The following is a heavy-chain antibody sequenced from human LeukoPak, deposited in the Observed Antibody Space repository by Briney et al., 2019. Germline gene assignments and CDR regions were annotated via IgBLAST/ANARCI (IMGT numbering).Heavy chain of an antibody. D-gene: IGHD6-13*01. V-gene: IGHV4-39*01. Sequence: SETLSLTCTVSGGSISSSSYYWGWIRQPPGKGLEWIGNIYYSGSTYYNPSLESRVTISEDTSKNQFSLKLSSVTAADTAVYYCARRSSSWYSKIDSWGQGTLVTVSS. J-gene: IGHJ4*02. CDR3: ARRSSSWYSKIDS. CDR1: GGSISSSSYY. CDR2: IYYSGST.